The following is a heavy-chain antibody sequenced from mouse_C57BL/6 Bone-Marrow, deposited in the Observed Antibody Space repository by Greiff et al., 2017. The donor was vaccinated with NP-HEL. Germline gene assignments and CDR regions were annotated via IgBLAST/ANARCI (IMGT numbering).Heavy chain of an antibody. J-gene: IGHJ3*01. CDR1: GYTFTSYG. Sequence: QVQLQQSGAELARPGALVKLSCKASGYTFTSYGISWVKQRTGQGLEWIGEIYPRSGNTYYNEKFKGKATLTADKSSSTAYMELRSLTSEDSAVYFCARCRLPFAYWGQGTLVTVSA. D-gene: IGHD3-2*02. V-gene: IGHV1-81*01. CDR2: IYPRSGNT. CDR3: ARCRLPFAY.